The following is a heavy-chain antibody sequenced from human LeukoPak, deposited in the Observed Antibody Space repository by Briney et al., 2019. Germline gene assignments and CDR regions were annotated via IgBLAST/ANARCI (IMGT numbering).Heavy chain of an antibody. J-gene: IGHJ4*02. CDR3: ARLGSYHDF. D-gene: IGHD1-26*01. CDR2: IHPTGGS. V-gene: IGHV4-4*09. Sequence: SETLSLTCTVSGATISHFYWSWIRQTPEKGLEWMGHIHPTGGSTPYPSLRSRLTLSMDTSRNQLSLKLTSVTAADTAVYFCARLGSYHDFWGQGALVSVSS. CDR1: GATISHFY.